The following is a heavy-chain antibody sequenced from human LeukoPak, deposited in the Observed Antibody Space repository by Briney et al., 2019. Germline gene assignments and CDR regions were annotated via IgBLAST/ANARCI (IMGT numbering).Heavy chain of an antibody. CDR3: ALARGSWFDP. Sequence: ASVKVSCKASGGTFSSYAINWVRQATGQGLEWMGWMNPNSGNTGYAQKFQGRVTMTRNTSISTAYMELSSLRSEDTAVYYCALARGSWFDPWGQGTLVTVSS. CDR2: MNPNSGNT. V-gene: IGHV1-8*02. J-gene: IGHJ5*02. CDR1: GGTFSSYA.